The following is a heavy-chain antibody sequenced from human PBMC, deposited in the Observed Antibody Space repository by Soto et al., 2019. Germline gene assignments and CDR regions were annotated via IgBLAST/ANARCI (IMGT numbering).Heavy chain of an antibody. CDR2: INWNSGSI. CDR3: VKDESINWYSGHFRH. D-gene: IGHD6-13*01. V-gene: IGHV3-9*01. Sequence: GWSLRLSCAASGFTFDDYAMHWVRQVPGKGLEWVSGINWNSGSIGYADSVKGRFAISRDNAKNSLHLQMNSLRAEDTAFYYCVKDESINWYSGHFRHWGQGTLVTVSS. CDR1: GFTFDDYA. J-gene: IGHJ1*01.